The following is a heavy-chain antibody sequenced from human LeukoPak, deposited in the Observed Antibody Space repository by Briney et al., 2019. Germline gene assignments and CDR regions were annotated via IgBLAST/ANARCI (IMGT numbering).Heavy chain of an antibody. CDR2: IHSSGTA. D-gene: IGHD3-9*01. CDR3: ARETPLRYFDP. J-gene: IGHJ5*02. V-gene: IGHV4-30-2*01. CDR1: GGSISSGGYS. Sequence: TLSLTCSGSGGSISSGGYSWNWIRQPPGKGLEWIGYIHSSGTAYYNPSLKSRVTISLDRSKNQFSLNLTSVTAADTAVYYCARETPLRYFDPWGQGTLVTVSS.